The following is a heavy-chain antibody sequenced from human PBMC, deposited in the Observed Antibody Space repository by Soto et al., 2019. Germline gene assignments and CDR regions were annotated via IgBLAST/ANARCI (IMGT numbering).Heavy chain of an antibody. V-gene: IGHV3-64*04. J-gene: IGHJ4*02. Sequence: GGSLRLSCSPSGFTFSSYGMHWVRQAPGKGLEYVSGISSNGGSTYYADSVKGRFTISRDNSKNTLYLQMNSLRGEDTAMYYCAKETGQRGSSYGAYFDYWGQGT. CDR2: ISSNGGST. D-gene: IGHD5-18*01. CDR1: GFTFSSYG. CDR3: AKETGQRGSSYGAYFDY.